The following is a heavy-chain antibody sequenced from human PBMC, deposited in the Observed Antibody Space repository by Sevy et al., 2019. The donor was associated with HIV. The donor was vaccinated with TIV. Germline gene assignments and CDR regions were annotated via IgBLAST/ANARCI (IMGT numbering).Heavy chain of an antibody. CDR3: ARDSYYYGSGSYSDDAFDI. CDR1: GFTFSSYS. CDR2: ISSSSSYI. J-gene: IGHJ3*02. D-gene: IGHD3-10*01. V-gene: IGHV3-21*01. Sequence: GGSLRLSCAASGFTFSSYSMNWVRQAPGKGLEWVSSISSSSSYIYYADSVKGRFTISRDNAKNSLYLQMNSLRAEERAVYYCARDSYYYGSGSYSDDAFDIWGQGTMVTVSS.